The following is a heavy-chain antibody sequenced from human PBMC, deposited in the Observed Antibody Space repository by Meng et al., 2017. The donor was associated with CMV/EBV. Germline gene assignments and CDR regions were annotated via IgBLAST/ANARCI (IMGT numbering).Heavy chain of an antibody. V-gene: IGHV3-20*04. CDR1: GFTFDDYG. Sequence: GESLKISCAASGFTFDDYGMSWVRQAPGKGLEWVSGINWNGGSTGYADSAKGRFTISRDNAKNSLYLQMNSLRAADTAVYYCARVFFGVVSGVDYWGQGTLVTVSS. D-gene: IGHD3-3*01. J-gene: IGHJ4*02. CDR2: INWNGGST. CDR3: ARVFFGVVSGVDY.